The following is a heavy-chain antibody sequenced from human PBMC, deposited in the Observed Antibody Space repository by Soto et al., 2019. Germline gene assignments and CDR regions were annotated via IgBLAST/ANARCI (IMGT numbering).Heavy chain of an antibody. CDR3: ARAYFDYPTYYFDY. D-gene: IGHD3-3*01. Sequence: PSETLSLTCTVSGGSISSSSYYWGWIRQPPGKGLEWIGSIYYSGSTYYNPSLKSRVTISVDTSKNQFSLKLSSVTAADTAVYYCARAYFDYPTYYFDYWGQGTLVTVSS. J-gene: IGHJ4*02. CDR1: GGSISSSSYY. V-gene: IGHV4-39*01. CDR2: IYYSGST.